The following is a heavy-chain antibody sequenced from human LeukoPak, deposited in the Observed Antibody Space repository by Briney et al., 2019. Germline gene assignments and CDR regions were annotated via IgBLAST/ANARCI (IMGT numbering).Heavy chain of an antibody. V-gene: IGHV3-74*01. CDR2: INSDGSSI. CDR3: AREYLVTARFDP. J-gene: IGHJ5*02. CDR1: GFTFSSYW. Sequence: PGGSLRLSCATSGFTFSSYWMHWLRQGPGKGLVWVSRINSDGSSITYADSVKGRFTISRDNAKNTLYLQINSLKAEDTAVYYCAREYLVTARFDPSGRGTLVTVSS. D-gene: IGHD3-9*01.